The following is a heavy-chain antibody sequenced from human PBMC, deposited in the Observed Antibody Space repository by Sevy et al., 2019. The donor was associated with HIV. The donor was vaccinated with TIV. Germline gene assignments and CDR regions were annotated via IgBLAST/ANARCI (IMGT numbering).Heavy chain of an antibody. CDR2: IYSGGST. Sequence: GGSLRLSCAASGFTVSSNYMSWVRQAPGKGLEWVSVIYSGGSTYYADSVKGRFTISRDNSKNTLYLQMNSLRAEDTAVYYCARLYKLERPQGVSIYSDYWGQGTLVTVSS. CDR3: ARLYKLERPQGVSIYSDY. V-gene: IGHV3-53*01. J-gene: IGHJ4*02. CDR1: GFTVSSNY. D-gene: IGHD1-1*01.